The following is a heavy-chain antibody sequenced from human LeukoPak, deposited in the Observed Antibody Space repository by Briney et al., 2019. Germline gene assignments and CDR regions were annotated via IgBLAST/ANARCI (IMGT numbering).Heavy chain of an antibody. J-gene: IGHJ4*02. V-gene: IGHV3-48*03. Sequence: PGGSLRLSCAASGFIFSSYEMNWVRQAPGKGLEWVSYISSSGSTIYYADSVKGRFTISRDNAKNSLYLQMNSLRAEDTAVYYCARDAGSHYFDYWGQGTLVTVSS. CDR1: GFIFSSYE. CDR2: ISSSGSTI. CDR3: ARDAGSHYFDY. D-gene: IGHD1-26*01.